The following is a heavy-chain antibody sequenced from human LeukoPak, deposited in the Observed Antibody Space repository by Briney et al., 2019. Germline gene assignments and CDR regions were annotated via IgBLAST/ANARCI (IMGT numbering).Heavy chain of an antibody. J-gene: IGHJ4*02. CDR1: GFTVSSNY. V-gene: IGHV3-20*04. CDR3: ARARTGYSFGYAFDF. Sequence: GGSLILSCAASGFTVSSNYMSWVRQAPGKGLEWVSGINWNGASTGYADSVRGRFTISRDNAKNSLYLQMNSLRGEDTALYYCARARTGYSFGYAFDFWGQGTLVTVSS. CDR2: INWNGAST. D-gene: IGHD5-18*01.